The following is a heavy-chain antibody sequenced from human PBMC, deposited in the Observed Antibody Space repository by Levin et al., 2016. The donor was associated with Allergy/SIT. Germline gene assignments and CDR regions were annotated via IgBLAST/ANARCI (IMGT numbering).Heavy chain of an antibody. CDR1: GYSFSSHW. V-gene: IGHV5-10-1*01. D-gene: IGHD3-22*01. CDR3: ARFLYYSDSSGYFNYDMDV. CDR2: IDPSDSFT. J-gene: IGHJ6*02. Sequence: KVSCKGSGYSFSSHWINWVRQMPGKGLEWVGRIDPSDSFTNYSPSFQGRVTISADKSVSTAYLQWNSLKASDTAMYYCARFLYYSDSSGYFNYDMDVWGQGTPVTVSS.